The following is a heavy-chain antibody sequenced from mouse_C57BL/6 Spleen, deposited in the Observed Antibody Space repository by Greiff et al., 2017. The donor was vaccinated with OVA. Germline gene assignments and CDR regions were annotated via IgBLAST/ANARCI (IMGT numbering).Heavy chain of an antibody. Sequence: VKLLESGPELVKPGASVKISCKASGYAFSSSWMNWVKQMPGKGLEWIGRIYPGDGDTNYTGTFKGKATLTADKSSSTAYMQLSSLTSEDSAVYVCARPDGSGYGYAMDYGGQGTAGTV. D-gene: IGHD3-2*02. CDR1: GYAFSSSW. CDR2: IYPGDGDT. V-gene: IGHV1-82*01. CDR3: ARPDGSGYGYAMDY. J-gene: IGHJ4*01.